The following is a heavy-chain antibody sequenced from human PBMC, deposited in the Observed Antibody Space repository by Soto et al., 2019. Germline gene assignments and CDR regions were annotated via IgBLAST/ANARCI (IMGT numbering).Heavy chain of an antibody. J-gene: IGHJ4*02. CDR2: VWYDGSNK. CDR1: GFIFSNYG. V-gene: IGHV3-33*01. CDR3: AAGEPLNY. D-gene: IGHD3-10*01. Sequence: GGSLRLSCAASGFIFSNYGMHWVRQAPGKGLEWVAIVWYDGSNKYYADSVKGRFTISRDNSKNTVYLQMNSLRAEDTAMYYCAAGEPLNYRGQGTLVTVSS.